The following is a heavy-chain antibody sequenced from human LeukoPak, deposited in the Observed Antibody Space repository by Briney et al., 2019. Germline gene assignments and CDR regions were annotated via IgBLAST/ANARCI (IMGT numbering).Heavy chain of an antibody. CDR1: GFTFSSYG. CDR3: ANDHTTVTTGWFDP. Sequence: PGGSLRLSCAASGFTFSSYGMHWVRQAPGKGLEWVAVIWYDGSNKYYADSVKGRFTISRDNSKNTLYLQVNSLRAEDTAVYYCANDHTTVTTGWFDPWGQGTLVTVSS. J-gene: IGHJ5*02. V-gene: IGHV3-33*06. CDR2: IWYDGSNK. D-gene: IGHD4-11*01.